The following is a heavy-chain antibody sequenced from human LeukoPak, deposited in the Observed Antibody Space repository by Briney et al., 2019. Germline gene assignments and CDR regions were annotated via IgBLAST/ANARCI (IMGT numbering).Heavy chain of an antibody. D-gene: IGHD2-21*02. V-gene: IGHV4-34*01. CDR3: ARLPVVTATPY. CDR1: GGSFSGYY. J-gene: IGHJ4*02. Sequence: SETLSLTCAVYGGSFSGYYWSWIRQPPGKGLEWIGEINHSGSTNYNPSLKSRVTISVDTSKNQFSLKLSSVTAADTAVYYCARLPVVTATPYWGQGTLVTVSS. CDR2: INHSGST.